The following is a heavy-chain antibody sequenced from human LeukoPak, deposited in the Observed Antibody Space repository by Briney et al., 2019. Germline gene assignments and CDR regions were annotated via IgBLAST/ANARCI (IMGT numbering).Heavy chain of an antibody. J-gene: IGHJ4*02. Sequence: SETLSLTCSVSGDSITDTIYYWAWVRQPPGKGLEWIGTVYYTGATFYKPSLKSRVTVSADTSRNQFSLSLRSVTAADAAVYYCATIRRYGGNPAYYFDDWGQGTLVTVSS. CDR2: VYYTGAT. CDR1: GDSITDTIYY. D-gene: IGHD5-12*01. V-gene: IGHV4-39*01. CDR3: ATIRRYGGNPAYYFDD.